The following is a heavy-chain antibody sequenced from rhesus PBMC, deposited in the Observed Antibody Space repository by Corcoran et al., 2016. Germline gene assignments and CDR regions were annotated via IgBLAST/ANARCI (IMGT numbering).Heavy chain of an antibody. J-gene: IGHJ4*01. Sequence: EVQLVQSGAEVKKPGASVKISCTASGYTFPDYYLPWVRQAPGKGLEWMGRVDPEDGEADYAQKFQDRVTITRDTSTDTAYMELSSLRSEDTAVYYCATTVVFLGWSDIDYWGQGVLVTVSS. V-gene: IGHV1-111*01. CDR3: ATTVVFLGWSDIDY. CDR1: GYTFPDYY. CDR2: VDPEDGEA. D-gene: IGHD3-22*01.